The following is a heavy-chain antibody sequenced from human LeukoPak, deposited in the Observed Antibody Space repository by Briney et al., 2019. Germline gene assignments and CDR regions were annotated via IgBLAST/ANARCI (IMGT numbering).Heavy chain of an antibody. Sequence: GASVKVSCKASGGTFSSYAISWVRQAPGQGLEWMGGIIPIFGTANYAQKFQGRVTMTRDTSTSTVYMELSSLRSEDTAVYYCARGGLAWFDPWGQGTLVTVSS. J-gene: IGHJ5*02. CDR2: IIPIFGTA. CDR3: ARGGLAWFDP. CDR1: GGTFSSYA. V-gene: IGHV1-69*05.